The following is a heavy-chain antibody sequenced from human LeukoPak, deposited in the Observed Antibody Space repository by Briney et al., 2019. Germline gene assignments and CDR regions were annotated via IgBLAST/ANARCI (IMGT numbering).Heavy chain of an antibody. V-gene: IGHV4-4*07. Sequence: PSETLSLTCSVSGGSISNYFWSWIRLPAGKGLEWIGRIYSSGSTNYNPSLNSRVTMTADTSKNEFSLKLTSVTAADTAIYYCTKDTGWNYLDWFDPWGQGTLVTVSS. CDR2: IYSSGST. J-gene: IGHJ5*02. D-gene: IGHD1-7*01. CDR3: TKDTGWNYLDWFDP. CDR1: GGSISNYF.